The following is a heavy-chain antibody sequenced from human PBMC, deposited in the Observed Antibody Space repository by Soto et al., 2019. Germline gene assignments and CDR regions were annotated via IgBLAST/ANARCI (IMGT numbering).Heavy chain of an antibody. J-gene: IGHJ4*02. CDR2: ISYSGST. Sequence: SETLSLTCTVSGGSISSYYWSWIRQPPGKGLEWIGFISYSGSTYYSLSLKNRVTISVDTSKNQFSLNLSFVTAADTAVYYCATMGTPATGLYYFDYWGQGTLVTVSS. CDR1: GGSISSYY. CDR3: ATMGTPATGLYYFDY. V-gene: IGHV4-30-4*01. D-gene: IGHD5-18*01.